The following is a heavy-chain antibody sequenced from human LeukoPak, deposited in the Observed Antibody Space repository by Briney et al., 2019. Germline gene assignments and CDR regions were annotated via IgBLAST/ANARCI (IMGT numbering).Heavy chain of an antibody. Sequence: GGSLRLSCAASGFTFSSYWMHWVRQAPGKGLVWVSRINSDGSSTTYADSVKGRFTISRDNAKNTLYLQMNSLRAEDTAVYYCARDWDLYYYDSSGYYYSDAFDIWGQGTMVTVSS. V-gene: IGHV3-74*01. J-gene: IGHJ3*02. D-gene: IGHD3-22*01. CDR1: GFTFSSYW. CDR2: INSDGSST. CDR3: ARDWDLYYYDSSGYYYSDAFDI.